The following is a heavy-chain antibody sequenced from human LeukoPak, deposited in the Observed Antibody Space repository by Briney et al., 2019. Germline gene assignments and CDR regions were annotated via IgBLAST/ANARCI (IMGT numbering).Heavy chain of an antibody. J-gene: IGHJ4*02. D-gene: IGHD3-10*01. CDR1: GGSISSSSYY. CDR2: IYYSGST. V-gene: IGHV4-39*01. CDR3: ATQHYSYYFDY. Sequence: SETLSLTCTVSGGSISSSSYYWGWIRQPPGKGLEWIGSIYYSGSTYFNPSLKSRVTISVDTSKNQFSLKLSSVTAADTAVYYCATQHYSYYFDYWGQGALVTVSS.